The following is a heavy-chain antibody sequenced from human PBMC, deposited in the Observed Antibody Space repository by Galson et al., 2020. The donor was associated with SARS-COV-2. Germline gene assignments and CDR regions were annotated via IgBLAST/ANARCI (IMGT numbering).Heavy chain of an antibody. CDR1: GGSISSYY. D-gene: IGHD6-19*01. Sequence: SETLSLTCSVSGGSISSYYWNWIRQPPGKGLEWLGHIYSSGSTNYNPSLKSRVTMSVDTSKNQFSLKLTSVTAADTAVYYCARAVAIGWSMDVWGQGTTVTVSS. J-gene: IGHJ6*02. V-gene: IGHV4-4*07. CDR2: IYSSGST. CDR3: ARAVAIGWSMDV.